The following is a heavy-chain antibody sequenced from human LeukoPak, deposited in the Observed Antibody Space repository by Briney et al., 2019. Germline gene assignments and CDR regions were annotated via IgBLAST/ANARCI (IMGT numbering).Heavy chain of an antibody. J-gene: IGHJ4*02. D-gene: IGHD3-10*01. V-gene: IGHV3-74*01. CDR1: GFTFSSYW. CDR2: INSDGSST. Sequence: GGSLRLSCAATGFTFSSYWMHWVRQAPGKGLVWVSRINSDGSSTSYADSVKGRFTISRDNSKNTLYVQMNSLRAEDTAVYYCAVGSYYFDYWGQGTLVTVSS. CDR3: AVGSYYFDY.